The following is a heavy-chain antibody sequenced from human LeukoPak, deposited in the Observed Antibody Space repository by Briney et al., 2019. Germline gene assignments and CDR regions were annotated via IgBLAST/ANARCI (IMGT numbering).Heavy chain of an antibody. V-gene: IGHV3-7*01. CDR3: ARVRKEMKRSLGRTTEYSYYYYMDV. CDR2: IKHDGSRR. CDR1: GFTFSSYT. J-gene: IGHJ6*03. Sequence: QPGGSLRLSCAASGFTFSSYTMNWVRQAPGKGLEWVANIKHDGSRRYYTDSVKGRFTISRDNAKSSVYLQMNRLRAEDTAVYDCARVRKEMKRSLGRTTEYSYYYYMDVWGKGTTVTVSS. D-gene: IGHD1/OR15-1a*01.